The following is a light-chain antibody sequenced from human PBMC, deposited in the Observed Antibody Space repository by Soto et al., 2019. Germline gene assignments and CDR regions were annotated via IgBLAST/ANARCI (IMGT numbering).Light chain of an antibody. J-gene: IGKJ5*01. V-gene: IGKV1-27*01. CDR3: QKYNSVPIT. CDR2: AAS. Sequence: DIQMTQSPSSLSASVGDSVTITCRASQGISTNLAWYQQKPGKVPKLLIYAASTLQSGVPPRFSGSGSGTDFTLTISRLQPEDVATYYCQKYNSVPITVGQGTRLEIK. CDR1: QGISTN.